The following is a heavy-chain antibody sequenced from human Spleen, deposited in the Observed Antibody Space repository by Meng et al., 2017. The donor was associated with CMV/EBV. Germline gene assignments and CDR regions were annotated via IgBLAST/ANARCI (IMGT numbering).Heavy chain of an antibody. V-gene: IGHV3-23*01. CDR1: GFTFSSYA. J-gene: IGHJ6*02. D-gene: IGHD3-10*01. CDR2: ISGSGGST. CDR3: ARDGSSTIRANYYYYGMDV. Sequence: GGSLRLSCAASGFTFSSYAMSWVRQAPGKGLEWVSAISGSGGSTYYADSVKGRFTISRDNAKNSLYLQMNSLRAEDTAAYYCARDGSSTIRANYYYYGMDVWGQGTTVTVSS.